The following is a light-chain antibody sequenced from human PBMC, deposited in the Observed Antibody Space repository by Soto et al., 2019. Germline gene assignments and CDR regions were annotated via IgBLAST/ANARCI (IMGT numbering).Light chain of an antibody. Sequence: IQMPQSPSSLSASVGDRVTITCRASQRISTYLNWYQQKPGKAPKLLIYAASSLQSGVPSRFSASGSGTDFTLTISRLQPEDFATYFCQQNYSTPFTFGQGTRLEI. CDR3: QQNYSTPFT. CDR1: QRISTY. J-gene: IGKJ5*01. V-gene: IGKV1-39*01. CDR2: AAS.